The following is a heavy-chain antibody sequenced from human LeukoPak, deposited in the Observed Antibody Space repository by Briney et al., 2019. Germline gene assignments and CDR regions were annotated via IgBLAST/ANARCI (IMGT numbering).Heavy chain of an antibody. Sequence: PSETLSLTCAVYGGSFSGYYWSWIRQPPGKGLEWIGEINHSGSTNYNPSLKSRVTISVDTSKNQFSLKLSSVTAADTAVYYCARGSIYSYYDSGGYYLNWFDPWGQGTLVTVSS. CDR3: ARGSIYSYYDSGGYYLNWFDP. CDR2: INHSGST. V-gene: IGHV4-34*01. J-gene: IGHJ5*02. D-gene: IGHD3-22*01. CDR1: GGSFSGYY.